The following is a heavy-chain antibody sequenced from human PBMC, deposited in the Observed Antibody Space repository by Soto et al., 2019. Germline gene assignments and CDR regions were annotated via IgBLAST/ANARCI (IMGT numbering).Heavy chain of an antibody. V-gene: IGHV3-73*02. CDR1: GFTFSGSA. J-gene: IGHJ4*02. CDR3: TRLVEQGLEGLFDY. CDR2: IRTKANSYGT. D-gene: IGHD6-19*01. Sequence: EVQLVESGGGLVQPGGSLKLSCAASGFTFSGSAMHWVRQASGKGLEWVGRIRTKANSYGTAYAASVKGRFTISRDDSKNTAYLQMNSLKTEDTAVYYCTRLVEQGLEGLFDYWGQGTLVTVSS.